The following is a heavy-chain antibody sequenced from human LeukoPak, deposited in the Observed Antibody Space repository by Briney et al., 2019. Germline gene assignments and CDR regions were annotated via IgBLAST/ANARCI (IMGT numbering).Heavy chain of an antibody. D-gene: IGHD3-22*01. CDR1: GGTFSSYA. CDR3: ARGNYYDSSGTFDY. V-gene: IGHV1-69*04. Sequence: SVKVSCKASGGTFSSYAISWVRQAPGQGLEWMERIIPIFGIANYAQKFQGRVTITADKSTSTAHMELSSLRSEDTAVYYCARGNYYDSSGTFDYWGQGTLVTVSS. CDR2: IIPIFGIA. J-gene: IGHJ4*02.